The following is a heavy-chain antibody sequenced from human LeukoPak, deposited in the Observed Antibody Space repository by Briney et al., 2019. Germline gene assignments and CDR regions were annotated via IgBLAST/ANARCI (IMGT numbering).Heavy chain of an antibody. Sequence: PGGSLRLSCAASGFTFSSYAMSWVRQAPGKGLEWVSAISGSGGSTYYADSVKGRFTISRDNSKNTLYLQMNSLRAEDTAVYYCAKRGSGWYDERGWSDPWGQGTLVTVSS. J-gene: IGHJ5*02. CDR3: AKRGSGWYDERGWSDP. CDR1: GFTFSSYA. CDR2: ISGSGGST. V-gene: IGHV3-23*01. D-gene: IGHD6-19*01.